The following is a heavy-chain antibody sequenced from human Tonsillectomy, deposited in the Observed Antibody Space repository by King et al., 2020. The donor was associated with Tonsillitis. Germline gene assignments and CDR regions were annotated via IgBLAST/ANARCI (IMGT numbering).Heavy chain of an antibody. D-gene: IGHD2-21*02. CDR1: GGSVSSYS. CDR2: IYPSGST. J-gene: IGHJ4*02. V-gene: IGHV4-59*02. Sequence: VQLQESGPGLVKPSETLSLTCTVSGGSVSSYSWSWIRQSPGMGLAWIGCIYPSGSTIYNPSLQNRVTISIDTSKNQFSLRLTSVSAADRALYFCARTLGLTFCGGDCYPPTLFDYWGQGALVTVSS. CDR3: ARTLGLTFCGGDCYPPTLFDY.